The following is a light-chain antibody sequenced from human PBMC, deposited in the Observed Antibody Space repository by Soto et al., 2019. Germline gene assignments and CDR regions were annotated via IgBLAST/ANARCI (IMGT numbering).Light chain of an antibody. V-gene: IGLV2-14*01. CDR3: SSYTSTSTLV. CDR1: SSDVGGYNY. CDR2: DVS. Sequence: QSALTQPASVSGSPGQSITISCTGTSSDVGGYNYVSWYQQHPGKAPKLMIYDVSNRPSGVSNRFYGSKSGNTASLTISGLQAEYEADYYCSSYTSTSTLVFGTGTKLTVL. J-gene: IGLJ1*01.